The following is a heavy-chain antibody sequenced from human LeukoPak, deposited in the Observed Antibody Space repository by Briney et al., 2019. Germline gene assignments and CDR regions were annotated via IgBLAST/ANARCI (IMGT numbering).Heavy chain of an antibody. Sequence: ESGPTLVNPTQTLTLTCTFSGFSLSTSGMCVSWIRQPPGKALEWLALIDWDDDKYYSTSLKTRLTISKDTSKNQVVLTMTNMDPVDTATYYCARIRYCSSTSCVTGMVYDAFDIWGQGTMVTVSS. V-gene: IGHV2-70*01. J-gene: IGHJ3*02. CDR2: IDWDDDK. CDR3: ARIRYCSSTSCVTGMVYDAFDI. D-gene: IGHD2-2*01. CDR1: GFSLSTSGMC.